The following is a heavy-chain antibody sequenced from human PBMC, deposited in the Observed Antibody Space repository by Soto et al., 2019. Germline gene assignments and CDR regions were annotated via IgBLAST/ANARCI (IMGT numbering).Heavy chain of an antibody. V-gene: IGHV3-23*01. D-gene: IGHD4-17*01. CDR2: ITNSGGST. J-gene: IGHJ4*02. Sequence: LGVSLRLSCAASGFTFSSYAMSWVRQAPGKGLEWVSGITNSGGSTYYAESVKGRFTISRDNSKNTLYLQVNSLRAEDTAVYYCAKPPRNTEGYWGQGT. CDR1: GFTFSSYA. CDR3: AKPPRNTEGY.